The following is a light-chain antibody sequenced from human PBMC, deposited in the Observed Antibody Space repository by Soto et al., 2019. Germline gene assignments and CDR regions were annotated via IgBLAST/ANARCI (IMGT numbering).Light chain of an antibody. Sequence: QSVLTQPASVSGSPGQSITISCTGTSSDVGAYNYVSWFQHHPGKAPKLILYDVSNRPSGISDRFSGSKSGNTASLTISGLQAEDEANYYCTSYTTSSTVVFGGGTKLTVL. J-gene: IGLJ2*01. CDR1: SSDVGAYNY. CDR2: DVS. V-gene: IGLV2-14*01. CDR3: TSYTTSSTVV.